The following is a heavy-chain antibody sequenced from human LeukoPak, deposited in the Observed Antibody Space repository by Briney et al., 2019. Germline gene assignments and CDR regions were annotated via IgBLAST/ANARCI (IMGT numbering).Heavy chain of an antibody. Sequence: PGGSLRLSCAASGFTFSSYGMHWVRQAPGKGLEWVAFIRYDGSNKYYADSVKGRFTISRDNSKNTLYLQMNSLRAEDTAVYYCAKGHSSSWYGIADVTPVYWGQGTLVTVSS. CDR2: IRYDGSNK. J-gene: IGHJ4*02. CDR1: GFTFSSYG. CDR3: AKGHSSSWYGIADVTPVY. D-gene: IGHD6-13*01. V-gene: IGHV3-30*02.